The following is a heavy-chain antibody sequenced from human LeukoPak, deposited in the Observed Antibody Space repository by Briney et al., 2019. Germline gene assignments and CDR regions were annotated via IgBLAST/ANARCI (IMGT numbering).Heavy chain of an antibody. CDR1: GYTFTGYY. Sequence: ASVKVSCKASGYTFTGYYMHWVRQAPGQGLEWMGWINPNSGGTKYAQKFQGRVTVTRDTSISTAYMELSRLRSDDTAVYYCARTGYSSSYRFTGDYWGQGTLVTVSS. CDR3: ARTGYSSSYRFTGDY. J-gene: IGHJ4*02. V-gene: IGHV1-2*02. CDR2: INPNSGGT. D-gene: IGHD6-13*01.